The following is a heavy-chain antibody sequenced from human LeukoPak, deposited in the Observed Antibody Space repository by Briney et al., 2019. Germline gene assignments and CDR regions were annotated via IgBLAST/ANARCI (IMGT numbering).Heavy chain of an antibody. CDR3: ARCSGSTYYFDY. D-gene: IGHD1-26*01. V-gene: IGHV4-34*01. CDR2: INHSGST. Sequence: PSETLSLTCAVYGGSFSGYYWSWIRQPPGKGLEWIGEINHSGSTNYNPSLKNRVTISVDTSKNQFSLKLSSVTAADTAVYYCARCSGSTYYFDYWGQGTLVTVSS. J-gene: IGHJ4*02. CDR1: GGSFSGYY.